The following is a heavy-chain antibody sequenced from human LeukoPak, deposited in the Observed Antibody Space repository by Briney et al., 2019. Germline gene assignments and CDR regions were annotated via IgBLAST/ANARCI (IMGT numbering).Heavy chain of an antibody. CDR3: ASAIVLRPGSLDY. V-gene: IGHV3-7*05. D-gene: IGHD3-22*01. J-gene: IGHJ4*02. Sequence: GGSLRLSCAASGFTFSNYWMNWVRQAPGKGLELVANIKQDGSEKYYVDSVKGRFTISRDNAKNSLFLQMNSLRAEVTAVYYCASAIVLRPGSLDYWGQGTLVTVSS. CDR1: GFTFSNYW. CDR2: IKQDGSEK.